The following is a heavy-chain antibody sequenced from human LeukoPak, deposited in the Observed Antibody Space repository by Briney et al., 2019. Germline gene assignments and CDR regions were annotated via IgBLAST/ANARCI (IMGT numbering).Heavy chain of an antibody. D-gene: IGHD6-13*01. V-gene: IGHV1-24*01. CDR1: GYTLTELS. Sequence: ASGKVSFKVSGYTLTELSMHWVRPAPGKGLEWMGGFDPEDGETIYAQKFQGRVTMTEDTSTDTAYMELSSLRSEDTAVYYCARSFWQQLYAFDIWGQGTMVTVSS. CDR3: ARSFWQQLYAFDI. J-gene: IGHJ3*02. CDR2: FDPEDGET.